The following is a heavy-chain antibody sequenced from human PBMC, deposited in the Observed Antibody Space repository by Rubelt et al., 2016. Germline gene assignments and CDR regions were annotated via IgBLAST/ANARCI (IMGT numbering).Heavy chain of an antibody. CDR3: ARSSRGYNYLHVDY. V-gene: IGHV3-66*01. J-gene: IGHJ4*02. CDR2: IYSGGAT. D-gene: IGHD5-18*01. Sequence: GGGLVQPGGSLRLSCAASGFTVSSNYMSWVRQAPGKGLEWVSLIYSGGATYYADSVKGRFTISRDNSKNTLYLEMNDLRPEDTAVYYCARSSRGYNYLHVDYWGQGTLVTVSS. CDR1: GFTVSSNY.